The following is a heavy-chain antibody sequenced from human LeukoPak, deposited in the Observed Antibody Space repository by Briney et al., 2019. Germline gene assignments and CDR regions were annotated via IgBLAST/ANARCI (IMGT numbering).Heavy chain of an antibody. Sequence: SETLSLTCTVSGGSTSSYYWSWIRQPPGKGLEWIGYTYYSGSTNYNPSLKSRVTISVDTSKNQFSLKLSSVTAADTAVYYCAREAPPRYCSSTSCYGHYYGMDVWGQGTTVTVSS. D-gene: IGHD2-2*01. CDR1: GGSTSSYY. CDR3: AREAPPRYCSSTSCYGHYYGMDV. J-gene: IGHJ6*02. CDR2: TYYSGST. V-gene: IGHV4-59*01.